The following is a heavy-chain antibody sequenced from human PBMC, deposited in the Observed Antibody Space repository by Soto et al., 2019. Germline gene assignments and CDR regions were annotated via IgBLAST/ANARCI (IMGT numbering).Heavy chain of an antibody. CDR3: AKVPAVAGTYYFDY. D-gene: IGHD6-19*01. CDR1: GFTFSSYA. CDR2: ISGSGGST. J-gene: IGHJ4*02. V-gene: IGHV3-23*01. Sequence: GGSLRLSCAASGFTFSSYAMSWVRQAPGKGLEWVSAISGSGGSTYYADSVKGRFTISRDNSKNTLYPQMNSLRAEDTAVYYCAKVPAVAGTYYFDYWGQGTLVTVSS.